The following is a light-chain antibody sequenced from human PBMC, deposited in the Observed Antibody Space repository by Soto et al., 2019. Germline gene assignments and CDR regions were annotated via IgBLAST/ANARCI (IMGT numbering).Light chain of an antibody. CDR2: AAS. Sequence: EIVMTQSPATLSVSPGERATLSCRASQSVGSDLAWYQQKPGQAPRLLIYAASTRATGVPARFSGSGSGTEFTLTISNLQTEDFVVYYCQQYNDWPPTFGPGTKVHIK. V-gene: IGKV3-15*01. CDR1: QSVGSD. J-gene: IGKJ3*01. CDR3: QQYNDWPPT.